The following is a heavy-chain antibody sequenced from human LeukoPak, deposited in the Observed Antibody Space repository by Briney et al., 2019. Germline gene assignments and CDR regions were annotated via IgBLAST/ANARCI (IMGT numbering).Heavy chain of an antibody. Sequence: PSQTLSLTCTVSGGSISTGSDYWSWIRQAAGKGLEWIGRIYTSGSTDYNPSLRSRVTISVDTSKNQFSLRLSSVTAADTAVYYCARVMVGVRGLHFDDWGRGTLVTVSS. CDR3: ARVMVGVRGLHFDD. D-gene: IGHD3-10*01. V-gene: IGHV4-61*02. CDR1: GGSISTGSDY. J-gene: IGHJ4*02. CDR2: IYTSGST.